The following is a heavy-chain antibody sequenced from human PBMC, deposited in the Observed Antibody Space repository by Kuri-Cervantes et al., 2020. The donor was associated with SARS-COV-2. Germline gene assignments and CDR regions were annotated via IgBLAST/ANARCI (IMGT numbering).Heavy chain of an antibody. Sequence: GSLRLSCAVYGGSFSGYYWSWIRQPPGKGLEWIGEINHSGSTNYNPSLKSRVTISVGTSKNQFSLKLSSVTAADTAVYYCARGSGRFLEWLFEFWGQGTLVTVSS. CDR2: INHSGST. CDR3: ARGSGRFLEWLFEF. J-gene: IGHJ4*02. CDR1: GGSFSGYY. D-gene: IGHD3-3*01. V-gene: IGHV4-34*01.